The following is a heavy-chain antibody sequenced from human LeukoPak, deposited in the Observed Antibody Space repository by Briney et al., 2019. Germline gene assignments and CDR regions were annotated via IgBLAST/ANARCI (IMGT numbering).Heavy chain of an antibody. CDR2: ISVNNSDT. CDR1: GYTFINYG. CDR3: AREGYTRGFPFDI. Sequence: ASVTDSLKSSGYTFINYGISWVRPAPGQGLAWMGWISVNNSDTTVAQKRQGRVTMTTDTSTMTAYMELRSVRSDDTAVYYCAREGYTRGFPFDIWGQGTMVTVSS. J-gene: IGHJ3*02. V-gene: IGHV1-18*01. D-gene: IGHD6-19*01.